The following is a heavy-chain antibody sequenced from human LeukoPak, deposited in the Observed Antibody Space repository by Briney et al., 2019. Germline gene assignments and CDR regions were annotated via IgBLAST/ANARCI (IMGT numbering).Heavy chain of an antibody. CDR3: ARDHKKIYCSGGVCTNYYFHALDV. V-gene: IGHV3-11*05. CDR1: GFIFSDYY. J-gene: IGHJ6*02. D-gene: IGHD2-8*02. Sequence: GGSLTLSCTASGFIFSDYYMIWIRQAPGKGLEWGSHISSSTDYTNYADSVKGRFTISRDNGKNSLSLQMNRLRAEDTAVYKCARDHKKIYCSGGVCTNYYFHALDVWGQGTTVTVSS. CDR2: ISSSTDYT.